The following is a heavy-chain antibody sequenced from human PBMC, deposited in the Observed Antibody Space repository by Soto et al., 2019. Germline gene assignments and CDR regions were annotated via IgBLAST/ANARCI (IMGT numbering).Heavy chain of an antibody. CDR1: GDSFSNYY. CDR3: ATGRSEVVPGGMDT. D-gene: IGHD2-2*01. CDR2: IYPTGST. Sequence: QVQLQESGPGLVKPSETLSLSCTVSGDSFSNYYCNWVRKSAGKGLEWIGRIYPTGSTTYNSSLKSRLTMSVDTSKNQFSLRLTSMTAADTAVYYCATGRSEVVPGGMDTWGQGTLVTVSS. J-gene: IGHJ5*02. V-gene: IGHV4-4*07.